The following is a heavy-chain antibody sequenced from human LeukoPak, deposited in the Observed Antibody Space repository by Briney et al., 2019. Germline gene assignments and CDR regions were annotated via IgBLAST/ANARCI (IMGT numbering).Heavy chain of an antibody. D-gene: IGHD3-22*01. CDR3: ARVQKDYDSSGYSDY. CDR1: GVSISSGGYY. J-gene: IGHJ4*02. V-gene: IGHV4-39*07. CDR2: INHSGST. Sequence: SETLSLTCTVSGVSISSGGYYWSWIRQHPGKGLEWIGEINHSGSTNYNPSLKSRVAISVDTSKNQFSLKLSSVTAADTAVYYCARVQKDYDSSGYSDYWGQGTLVTVSS.